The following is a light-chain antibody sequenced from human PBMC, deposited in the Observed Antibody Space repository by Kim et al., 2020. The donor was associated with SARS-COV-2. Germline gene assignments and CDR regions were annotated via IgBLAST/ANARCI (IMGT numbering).Light chain of an antibody. CDR1: SLRNYY. Sequence: SSELTQDPAVSVALGQTVRITCQGDSLRNYYASWYQQKPGQAPVFVIYGENNRPSGIPDRFSGSFSGNTASLTITGAQAEDEADYYCNCRDSSGNHLVFGGGTKLTLL. CDR3: NCRDSSGNHLV. J-gene: IGLJ2*01. CDR2: GEN. V-gene: IGLV3-19*01.